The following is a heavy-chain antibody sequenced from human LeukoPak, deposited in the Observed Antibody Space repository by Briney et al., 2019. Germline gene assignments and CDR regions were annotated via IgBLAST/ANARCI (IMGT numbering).Heavy chain of an antibody. CDR2: IYPGDYDT. CDR1: GYSFTSYW. CDR3: ARIGCSSTSCSWWFDP. J-gene: IGHJ5*02. D-gene: IGHD2-2*01. V-gene: IGHV5-51*01. Sequence: GESLQISCKGSGYSFTSYWIGWVRQLPGKGLEGMGIIYPGDYDTRYSPSFQGQVTISADKSIRTAYLQWSSLKASDTAMYYCARIGCSSTSCSWWFDPWGQGTLVTVST.